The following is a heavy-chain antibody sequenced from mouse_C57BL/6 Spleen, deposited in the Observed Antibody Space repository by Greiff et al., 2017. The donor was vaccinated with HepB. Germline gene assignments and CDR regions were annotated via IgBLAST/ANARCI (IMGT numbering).Heavy chain of an antibody. V-gene: IGHV3-6*01. J-gene: IGHJ1*03. D-gene: IGHD1-1*01. Sequence: ESGPGLVKPSQSLSLTCSVTGYSITSGYYWNWIRQFPGNKLEWMGYISYDGSNNYNPSLKNRISITRDTSKNQFFLKLNSVTTEDTATYYCARDPAYYYGSSHWYFDVWGTGTTVTVSS. CDR2: ISYDGSN. CDR1: GYSITSGYY. CDR3: ARDPAYYYGSSHWYFDV.